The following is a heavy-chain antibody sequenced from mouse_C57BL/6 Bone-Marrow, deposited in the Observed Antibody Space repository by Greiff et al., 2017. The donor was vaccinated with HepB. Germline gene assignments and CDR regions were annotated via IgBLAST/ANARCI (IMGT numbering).Heavy chain of an antibody. D-gene: IGHD1-1*01. Sequence: EVKLVESGGGLVQPGGSLKLSCAASGFTFSDYYMYWVRQTPEKRLEWVAYISNGGGSTYYPDTVKGRFTISRDKAKNTLYLQMSRLESEDTAMYYCARQFGSSSLYYAMDYWGQGTSVTVSS. CDR2: ISNGGGST. V-gene: IGHV5-12*01. J-gene: IGHJ4*01. CDR3: ARQFGSSSLYYAMDY. CDR1: GFTFSDYY.